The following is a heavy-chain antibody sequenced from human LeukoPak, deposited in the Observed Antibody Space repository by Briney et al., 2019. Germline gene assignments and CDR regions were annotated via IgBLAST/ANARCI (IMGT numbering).Heavy chain of an antibody. CDR2: INPNSGGT. CDR3: ARDRGSVASDAFDI. Sequence: GASVKVSCKASGYTFTGYYMHWVRQAPGQGLEWMVRINPNSGGTNYAQKFQGRVTMTRDTSISTAYMELSRLRSDDTAVYYCARDRGSVASDAFDIWGQGTMVTVSS. D-gene: IGHD5-12*01. J-gene: IGHJ3*02. CDR1: GYTFTGYY. V-gene: IGHV1-2*06.